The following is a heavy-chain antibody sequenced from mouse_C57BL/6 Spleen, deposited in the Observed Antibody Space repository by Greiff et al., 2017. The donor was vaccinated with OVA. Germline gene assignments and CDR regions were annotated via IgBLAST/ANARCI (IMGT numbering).Heavy chain of an antibody. Sequence: VKLVESGPGLVQPSQSLSITCTVSGFSLTSYGVHWVRQSPGKGLEWLGVIWSGGSTDYTAAFISRLSISKDNSKSQVFFKMNSLQADDTAIYYCARKGAAMDYWGQGTSVTVSS. CDR3: ARKGAAMDY. CDR2: IWSGGST. V-gene: IGHV2-2*01. J-gene: IGHJ4*01. CDR1: GFSLTSYG.